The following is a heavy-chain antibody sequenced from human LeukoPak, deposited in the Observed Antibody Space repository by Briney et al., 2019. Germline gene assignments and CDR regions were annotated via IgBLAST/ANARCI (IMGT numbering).Heavy chain of an antibody. V-gene: IGHV4-30-2*01. CDR1: GGSISSGGYS. J-gene: IGHJ4*02. CDR3: ARGARSGSYNFDY. Sequence: SQTLSLTCAVSGGSISSGGYSWSWIRQPPGKGLEWIGYIYHSGSTYYNPSPKSRVTISVDRSKNQFSLKLSSVTAADTAVYYCARGARSGSYNFDYWGQGTLVTVSS. D-gene: IGHD1-26*01. CDR2: IYHSGST.